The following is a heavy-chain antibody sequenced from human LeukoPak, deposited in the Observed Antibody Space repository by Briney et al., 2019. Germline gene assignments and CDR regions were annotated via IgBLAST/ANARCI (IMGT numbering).Heavy chain of an antibody. J-gene: IGHJ6*02. D-gene: IGHD6-19*01. V-gene: IGHV3-30*18. Sequence: PGRSLRLSRAPSGFIFNTFAMSWVRQAPGKGLEWVAFISYDGSEKYYTHSGKGRFTVSRDNSKNTVFLQLNNLRAEYTAVFYCAKPMAVAGRGWYGLDVWGQGTTVTVSS. CDR1: GFIFNTFA. CDR2: ISYDGSEK. CDR3: AKPMAVAGRGWYGLDV.